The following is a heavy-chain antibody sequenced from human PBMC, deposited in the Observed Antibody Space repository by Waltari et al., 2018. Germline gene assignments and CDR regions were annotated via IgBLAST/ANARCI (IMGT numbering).Heavy chain of an antibody. CDR1: RYSFSDSY. CDR3: ATALGDNISASRAFEI. V-gene: IGHV1-69-2*01. D-gene: IGHD1-20*01. CDR2: IDPEDGET. Sequence: DVQLLQSGAELAKPGTTVKISCTVSRYSFSDSYIHWVQQAPGKGLQWMGLIDPEDGETIYADNFRDTITLTADTSTNTAYLELNNVSSQDTAVFYCATALGDNISASRAFEIWGQGTMITVAS. J-gene: IGHJ3*02.